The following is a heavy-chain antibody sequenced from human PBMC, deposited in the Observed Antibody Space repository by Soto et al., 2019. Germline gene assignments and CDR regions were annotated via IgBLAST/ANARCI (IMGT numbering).Heavy chain of an antibody. CDR3: VRLGRVDRAKDY. V-gene: IGHV4-39*01. CDR2: IYYSGST. CDR1: GGSISSSSYY. Sequence: SETLSLTCTVSGGSISSSSYYWGWIRQPPGKGLEWIGSIYYSGSTYYNPSLKSRVTISVDTSKNQFSLKLSSVTAADTAVYYCVRLGRVDRAKDYWGQGTLVTVSS. J-gene: IGHJ4*02. D-gene: IGHD5-18*01.